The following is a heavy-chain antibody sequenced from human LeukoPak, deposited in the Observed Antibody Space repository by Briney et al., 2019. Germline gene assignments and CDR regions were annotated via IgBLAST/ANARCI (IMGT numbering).Heavy chain of an antibody. CDR1: GFTFSSYL. D-gene: IGHD3-22*01. J-gene: IGHJ4*02. CDR3: ARVERSYYYDSSGYSPSDY. Sequence: GGSLRLSCAASGFTFSSYLMHWVRQAPGKGLVWVSRINSDGSSTSYADSVKGRFTISRDNAKNTLYLQMNSLRAEDTAVYYCARVERSYYYDSSGYSPSDYWGQGTLVTVSS. V-gene: IGHV3-74*01. CDR2: INSDGSST.